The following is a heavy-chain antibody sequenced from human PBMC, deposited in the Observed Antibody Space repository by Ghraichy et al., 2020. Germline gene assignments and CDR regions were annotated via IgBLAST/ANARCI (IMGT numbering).Heavy chain of an antibody. Sequence: SETLSLTCTVSGGSISPYYWSWIRQSPGKGLEWIGDIYYSGNTNCNPSLKSRVTMSLDTSKNQFSLRLTSLTAADTAVYYCARDNRPHSTTWYYYWGQGTLVTVSS. D-gene: IGHD2-2*01. CDR2: IYYSGNT. CDR3: ARDNRPHSTTWYYY. CDR1: GGSISPYY. J-gene: IGHJ4*02. V-gene: IGHV4-59*01.